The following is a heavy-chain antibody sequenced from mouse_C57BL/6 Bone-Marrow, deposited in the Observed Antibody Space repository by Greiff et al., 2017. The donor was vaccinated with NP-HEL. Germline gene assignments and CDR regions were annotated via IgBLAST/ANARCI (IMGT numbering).Heavy chain of an antibody. CDR3: TGIYDGYYGWYFDV. V-gene: IGHV6-3*01. CDR2: IRLKSDNYAT. D-gene: IGHD2-3*01. Sequence: DVQLQESGGGLVQPGGSMKLSCVASGFTFSNYWMNWVRQSPEKGLEWVAQIRLKSDNYATHYAESVKGRFTISRDDSKSSVYLQMNNLRAEDTGIYYCTGIYDGYYGWYFDVWGTGTTVTVSS. CDR1: GFTFSNYW. J-gene: IGHJ1*03.